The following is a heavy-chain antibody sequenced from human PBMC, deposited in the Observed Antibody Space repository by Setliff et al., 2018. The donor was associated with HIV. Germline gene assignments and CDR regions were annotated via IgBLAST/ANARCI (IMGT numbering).Heavy chain of an antibody. V-gene: IGHV4-34*01. D-gene: IGHD3-22*01. Sequence: SETLSLTCAVYVGSFSGYYWSWIRQPPGKGLEWMGEIRHSGRTNYNPYLKSRVTISVETSKNKFSLKLSFVTAADTAVYYCARVPLDSTGYRSDAFGIWGQGTMVTVSS. CDR1: VGSFSGYY. CDR3: ARVPLDSTGYRSDAFGI. J-gene: IGHJ3*02. CDR2: IRHSGRT.